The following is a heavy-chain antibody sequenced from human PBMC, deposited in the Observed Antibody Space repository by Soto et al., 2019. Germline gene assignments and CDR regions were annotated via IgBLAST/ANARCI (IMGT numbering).Heavy chain of an antibody. D-gene: IGHD3-22*01. CDR3: ARDPYRSGYLYYYYGMDV. CDR1: GYTFTSYY. V-gene: IGHV1-46*01. Sequence: GASVKVSCKASGYTFTSYYMHWVRQAPGQGLEWMGIINPSGGSTSYAQKFQGRVTMTRDTSTSTVYMELSSLRSEDTAVYYCARDPYRSGYLYYYYGMDVWGQGTTVTVSS. J-gene: IGHJ6*02. CDR2: INPSGGST.